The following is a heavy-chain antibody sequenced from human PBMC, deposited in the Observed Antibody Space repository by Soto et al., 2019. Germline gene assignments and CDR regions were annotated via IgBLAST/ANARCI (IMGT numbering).Heavy chain of an antibody. V-gene: IGHV4-31*03. Sequence: QVQLQESGPGLVKPSQTLSLTCTVSGGSISSGGYYWSXIRQHPGKGLEWIGYIYYSGSTYYNPSLKSRVTISVDTSKNQFSLKLSSVTAADTAVYYCARGAPLVATTPNFDYWGQGTLVTVSS. CDR1: GGSISSGGYY. CDR2: IYYSGST. J-gene: IGHJ4*02. CDR3: ARGAPLVATTPNFDY. D-gene: IGHD5-12*01.